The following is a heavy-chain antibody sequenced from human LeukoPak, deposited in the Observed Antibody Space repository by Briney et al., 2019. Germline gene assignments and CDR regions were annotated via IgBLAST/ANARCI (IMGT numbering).Heavy chain of an antibody. Sequence: GGSLRLSCAASGFTVSSNYMTWVRQAPGKGLEWVSVIYSGGSTYYADSVKGRFTISRDNSKNTLFLQMNSLRAEDTAVYYCARNFALDYGAEGTLVTVSS. J-gene: IGHJ4*02. CDR1: GFTVSSNY. V-gene: IGHV3-53*01. CDR3: ARNFALDY. CDR2: IYSGGST.